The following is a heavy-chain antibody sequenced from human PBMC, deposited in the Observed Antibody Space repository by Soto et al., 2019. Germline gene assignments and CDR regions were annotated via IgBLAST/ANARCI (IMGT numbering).Heavy chain of an antibody. V-gene: IGHV4-4*07. Sequence: PSATLSLRWTVSGGYSRDYDWSWIRQTAGKGLEWIGRIYTSGSTIYNPSLKSRVTMSVDTSENQFSLKLSSVTAADTAVYYCARDRRPVLLRFLPNWLDPCGQATQVTVSS. CDR2: IYTSGST. J-gene: IGHJ5*02. CDR3: ARDRRPVLLRFLPNWLDP. D-gene: IGHD3-3*01. CDR1: GGYSRDYD.